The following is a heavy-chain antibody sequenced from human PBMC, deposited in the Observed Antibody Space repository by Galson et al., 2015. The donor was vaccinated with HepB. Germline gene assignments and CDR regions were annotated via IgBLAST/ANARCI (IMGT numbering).Heavy chain of an antibody. CDR3: AREMYASGWYDHLDH. CDR1: GFTISDFW. J-gene: IGHJ4*02. Sequence: SLRLSCAASGFTISDFWMSWVRQAPGQGLEWVANIKQDGSQKFYLDSVRGRFLISRDSASNSLFLHMNNLRVEDTAVYYCAREMYASGWYDHLDHWGQGVLITVSS. V-gene: IGHV3-7*03. D-gene: IGHD6-19*01. CDR2: IKQDGSQK.